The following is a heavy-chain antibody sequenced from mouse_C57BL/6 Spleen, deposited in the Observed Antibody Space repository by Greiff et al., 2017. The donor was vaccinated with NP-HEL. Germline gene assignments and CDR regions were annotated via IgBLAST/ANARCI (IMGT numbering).Heavy chain of an antibody. CDR2: IDPSDSYT. CDR1: GYTFTSYW. CDR3: ARRYCDV. J-gene: IGHJ1*03. V-gene: IGHV1-50*01. Sequence: QVQLQQPGAELVKPGASVKLSCKASGYTFTSYWMQWVKQRPGQGLEWIGEIDPSDSYTNYNQKFKGKATLTVDTSSSTAYMQLSSLTSEDSAVYYCARRYCDVGGTGTTVTVSS.